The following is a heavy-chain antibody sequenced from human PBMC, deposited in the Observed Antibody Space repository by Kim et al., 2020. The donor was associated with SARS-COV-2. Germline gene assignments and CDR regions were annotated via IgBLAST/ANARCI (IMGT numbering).Heavy chain of an antibody. D-gene: IGHD2-15*01. CDR3: AKRFGTGGRDWYFDL. V-gene: IGHV3-23*01. Sequence: DSVKGRFTISRANSKNTLYLQMNSLRAEDTAVYYCAKRFGTGGRDWYFDLWGRGTLVTVSS. J-gene: IGHJ2*01.